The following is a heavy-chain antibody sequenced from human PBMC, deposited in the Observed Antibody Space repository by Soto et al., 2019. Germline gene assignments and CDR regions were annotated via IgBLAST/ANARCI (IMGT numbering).Heavy chain of an antibody. V-gene: IGHV3-30*18. CDR3: AKEQSYLGFDY. J-gene: IGHJ4*02. Sequence: QVQLVESGGGVVKPGRSLRLSCAASGFTFSSYGMHWVRQAPGKGLEWVAVISYDGSNKYYADSVKGRFTISRDNSKNTLYLQMNSLRAEDTAVYYCAKEQSYLGFDYWGQGTLVTVSS. CDR2: ISYDGSNK. CDR1: GFTFSSYG. D-gene: IGHD1-26*01.